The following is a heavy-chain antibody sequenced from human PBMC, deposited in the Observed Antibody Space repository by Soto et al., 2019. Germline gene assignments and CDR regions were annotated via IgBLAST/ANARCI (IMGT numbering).Heavy chain of an antibody. Sequence: GGSLRLSCAASGFTFSSYWMSWVRQAPGKGLEWVANIKQDGSEKYYVDSVKGRFTISRDNAKNSLYLQMNSLRAEDTAVYYCARVGLAAAGYYYYGMDVWGQGTTVTVSS. CDR1: GFTFSSYW. CDR3: ARVGLAAAGYYYYGMDV. J-gene: IGHJ6*02. D-gene: IGHD6-13*01. V-gene: IGHV3-7*05. CDR2: IKQDGSEK.